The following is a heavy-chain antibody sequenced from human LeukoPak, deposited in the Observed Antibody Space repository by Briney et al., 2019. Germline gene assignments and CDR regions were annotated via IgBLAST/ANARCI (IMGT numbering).Heavy chain of an antibody. CDR1: GGSFSGYY. CDR2: INHSGST. J-gene: IGHJ4*02. D-gene: IGHD3-22*01. Sequence: SETLSLTCAVYGGSFSGYYWSWIRQPPGKGLEWIGEINHSGSTNYNPSLKGRVTISVDTSKNQFSLKLSSVTAADTAVYYCARYYYDSSGFDYWGQGTLVTVSS. CDR3: ARYYYDSSGFDY. V-gene: IGHV4-34*01.